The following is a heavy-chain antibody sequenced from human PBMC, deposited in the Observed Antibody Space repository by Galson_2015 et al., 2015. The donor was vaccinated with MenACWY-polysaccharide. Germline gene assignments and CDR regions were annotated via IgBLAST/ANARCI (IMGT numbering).Heavy chain of an antibody. J-gene: IGHJ6*03. Sequence: SVKVSCKASGYTFGSRDINWVRQATGQGLEWMGWMNPNSGNTGYAQKFKGRVTMTRNTSITTAYMELSSLRSEDTAVYYCARDSHYSYYYMDVWSKGTTVIVSS. V-gene: IGHV1-8*01. CDR1: GYTFGSRD. CDR2: MNPNSGNT. CDR3: ARDSHYSYYYMDV.